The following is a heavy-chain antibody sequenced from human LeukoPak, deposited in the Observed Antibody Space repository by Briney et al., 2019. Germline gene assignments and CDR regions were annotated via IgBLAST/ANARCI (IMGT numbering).Heavy chain of an antibody. D-gene: IGHD6-13*01. CDR3: ARGLRYSSSWYYLFDD. V-gene: IGHV4-34*01. CDR1: GGSFSGYY. CDR2: INHSGST. J-gene: IGHJ4*02. Sequence: SETLSLTCAVYGGSFSGYYWSWIRQPPGKGLERIGEINHSGSTNYNPSLKSRVTISVDTSKNQFSLKLSSVTAADTAVYYCARGLRYSSSWYYLFDDWGQGTLVTVSS.